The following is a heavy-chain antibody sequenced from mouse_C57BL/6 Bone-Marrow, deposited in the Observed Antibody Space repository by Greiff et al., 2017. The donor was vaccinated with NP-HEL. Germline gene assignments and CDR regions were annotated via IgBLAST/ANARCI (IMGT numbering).Heavy chain of an antibody. CDR3: ARRGKKDY. CDR2: IYPGSGSP. Sequence: VQLQQPGAELVKPGASVKMSCKASGYTFTSYWITWVKQRPGQGLEWIGDIYPGSGSPNYNEKFKSKATLTVDTTTSTAYMQRSSLAAEDSAVYYCARRGKKDYWGQGTTLTVSS. V-gene: IGHV1-55*01. J-gene: IGHJ2*01. CDR1: GYTFTSYW.